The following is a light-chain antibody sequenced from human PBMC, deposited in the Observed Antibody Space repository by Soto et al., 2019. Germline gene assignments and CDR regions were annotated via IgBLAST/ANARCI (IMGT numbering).Light chain of an antibody. CDR1: SSDIGGYNS. V-gene: IGLV2-8*01. CDR3: SSYTDRNNLV. Sequence: QSVLTQSPSASGSPGQSVTISCTGTSSDIGGYNSVSWYQQHPGKAPKVMIYGVSKRPSEVPDRFSGSKSGNTASLTVSALQAEDEADYYCSSYTDRNNLVFGTGTKV. J-gene: IGLJ1*01. CDR2: GVS.